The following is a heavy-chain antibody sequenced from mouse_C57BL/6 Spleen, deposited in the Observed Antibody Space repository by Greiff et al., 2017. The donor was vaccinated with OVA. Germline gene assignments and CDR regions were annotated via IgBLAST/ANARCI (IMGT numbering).Heavy chain of an antibody. CDR1: GYSFTVYF. CDR2: LNPSNGDT. J-gene: IGHJ4*01. V-gene: IGHV1-20*01. Sequence: EVQLQQSGPELVKPGDSVKISCKASGYSFTVYFMHSVMQSLCKLLEWIGRLNPSNGDTFYTQQFKGKPTLTVEKSSSTAHIVRRSLTSEDSAVYYGARGAMDYWGQGTSVTGAS. CDR3: ARGAMDY.